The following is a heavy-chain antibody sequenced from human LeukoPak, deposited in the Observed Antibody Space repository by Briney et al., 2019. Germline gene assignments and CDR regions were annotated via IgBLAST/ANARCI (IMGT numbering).Heavy chain of an antibody. V-gene: IGHV3-7*03. CDR2: IKQEGSEK. CDR1: GLTFSKHW. Sequence: PGGSLRLSRVGSGLTFSKHWMSWVRAAPEKGGGWVANIKQEGSEKSYVDSVKGRFAISRDNAQNSLHLQMNSLRAHDTAVYYCARKGGTPDYWGQGTLVTVSS. D-gene: IGHD1-1*01. CDR3: ARKGGTPDY. J-gene: IGHJ4*02.